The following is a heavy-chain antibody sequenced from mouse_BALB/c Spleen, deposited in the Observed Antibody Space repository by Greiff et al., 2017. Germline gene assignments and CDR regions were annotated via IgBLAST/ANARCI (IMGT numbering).Heavy chain of an antibody. CDR3: ASYGYGGDYFDY. J-gene: IGHJ2*01. V-gene: IGHV1S137*01. CDR1: GYTFTDYA. D-gene: IGHD2-2*01. Sequence: VQGVESGAELVRPGVSVKISCKGSGYTFTDYAMHWVKQSHAKSLAWIGVISTYYGDASYNQKFKGKATMTVDKSSSTAYMELARLTSEDSAIYYCASYGYGGDYFDYWGQGTTLTVSS. CDR2: ISTYYGDA.